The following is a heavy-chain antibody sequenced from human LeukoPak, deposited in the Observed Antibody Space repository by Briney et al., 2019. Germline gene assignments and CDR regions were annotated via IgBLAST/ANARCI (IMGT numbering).Heavy chain of an antibody. J-gene: IGHJ4*02. D-gene: IGHD3-16*01. CDR1: AFTFHDYD. CDR2: ITYDGSNK. Sequence: GGSLRLSCVASAFTFHDYDMHWVRQAPGKGLEWVAVITYDGSNKYYADSVKGRFTISRDNSKNTLYLQMNSLRVEDTAVYYCARAGAYRFDYWGQGTLVTVSS. CDR3: ARAGAYRFDY. V-gene: IGHV3-30*04.